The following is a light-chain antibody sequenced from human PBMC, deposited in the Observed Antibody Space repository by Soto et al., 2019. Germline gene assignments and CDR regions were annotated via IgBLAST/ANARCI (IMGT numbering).Light chain of an antibody. CDR3: QQYGSSGT. CDR2: GAS. Sequence: EVVMTQSPATLSVSPGERATLSCRASQSVSSDLAWYQHKPGQAPRLLIYGASSRATGIPVRFSGSGSGTEFTLTISSLQSEDFAVYYCQQYGSSGTFGQGTKVDIK. J-gene: IGKJ1*01. CDR1: QSVSSD. V-gene: IGKV3-15*01.